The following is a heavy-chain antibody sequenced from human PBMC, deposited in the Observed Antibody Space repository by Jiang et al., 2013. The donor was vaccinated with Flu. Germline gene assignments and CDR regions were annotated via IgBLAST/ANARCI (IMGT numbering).Heavy chain of an antibody. Sequence: QLVESGGGVVQPGRSLRLSCAASGFTFSSYGMHWVRQAPGKGLEWVANIKKDGSETYYVDSVKGRFTISRDNAKNLVSLQMNNLRVEDTALYYCTRAFGSSYYYAFDYWGQGTLVTVSS. V-gene: IGHV3-7*03. D-gene: IGHD3-22*01. J-gene: IGHJ4*02. CDR1: GFTFSSYG. CDR3: TRAFGSSYYYAFDY. CDR2: IKKDGSET.